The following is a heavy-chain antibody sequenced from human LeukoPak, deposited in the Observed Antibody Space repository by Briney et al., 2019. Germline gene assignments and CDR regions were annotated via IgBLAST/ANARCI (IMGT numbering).Heavy chain of an antibody. J-gene: IGHJ6*03. V-gene: IGHV4-4*07. CDR2: IYTSGST. D-gene: IGHD1-1*01. Sequence: SETLSLTCTVSGGSISSYYWSWIRQPAGKGLEWIGRIYTSGSTNYNPSLKSRVTISVDTSKNQFSLKLSSVTAADTAVYYCARSRRGSGNYYYYYYMDVWGKGTTVTVSS. CDR1: GGSISSYY. CDR3: ARSRRGSGNYYYYYYMDV.